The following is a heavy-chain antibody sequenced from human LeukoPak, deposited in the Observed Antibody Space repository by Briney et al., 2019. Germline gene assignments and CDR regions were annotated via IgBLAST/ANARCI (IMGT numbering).Heavy chain of an antibody. J-gene: IGHJ3*01. CDR1: GFSFSIYS. Sequence: GGSLRLSCACSGFSFSIYSMNWVRQAPGRGLEWVSSISSSSSSIYYADSLKGRFTISRDNAKDSLYLQMNSLRDEDTAVYYCARGPHCSSTSCYVTGAFDVWGQGTMVTVSS. CDR3: ARGPHCSSTSCYVTGAFDV. D-gene: IGHD2-2*01. CDR2: ISSSSSSI. V-gene: IGHV3-21*01.